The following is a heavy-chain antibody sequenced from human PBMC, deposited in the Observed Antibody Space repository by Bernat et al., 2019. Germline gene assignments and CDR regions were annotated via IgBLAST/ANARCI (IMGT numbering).Heavy chain of an antibody. J-gene: IGHJ4*02. CDR1: GFTFSTYW. CDR2: IKGDGSTT. Sequence: EVQVVESGGGLVQPGESLRLSCAVSGFTFSTYWMHWVRQAPGKGLVWVSRIKGDGSTTSYADSVKGRFTISRDNAKNTLYLQMDSLRAEDTAIYYCFCWSGHFDYCGQGTLVTVSS. CDR3: FCWSGHFDY. D-gene: IGHD3-3*01. V-gene: IGHV3-74*01.